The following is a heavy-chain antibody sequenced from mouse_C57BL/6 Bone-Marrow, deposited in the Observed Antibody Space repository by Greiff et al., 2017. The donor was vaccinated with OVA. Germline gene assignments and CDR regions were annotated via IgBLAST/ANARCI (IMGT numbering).Heavy chain of an antibody. J-gene: IGHJ3*01. Sequence: DVMLVESEGGLVQPGSSMKLSCTASGFTFSDYYMAWVRQVPEKGLEWVANINYDGSSTYYLDSLKSRFIISRDNAKNILYLQMSSLKSEDTATYYCASQLGRAWFAYWGQGTLVTVSA. CDR1: GFTFSDYY. D-gene: IGHD4-1*02. V-gene: IGHV5-16*01. CDR3: ASQLGRAWFAY. CDR2: INYDGSST.